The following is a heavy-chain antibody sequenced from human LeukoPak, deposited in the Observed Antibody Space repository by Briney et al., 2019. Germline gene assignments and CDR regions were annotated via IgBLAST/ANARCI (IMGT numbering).Heavy chain of an antibody. CDR2: INPNSGGT. V-gene: IGHV1-2*02. Sequence: ASVKVSCKASGYTFTGYYMHWVRQAPGQGLEWMGWINPNSGGTNYAQKFQGRVTMTRDTSISTAYMELSRLRSDDTAVYYCARGHAYYGSGISYWGQGTLVTVSS. J-gene: IGHJ4*02. CDR3: ARGHAYYGSGISY. CDR1: GYTFTGYY. D-gene: IGHD3-10*01.